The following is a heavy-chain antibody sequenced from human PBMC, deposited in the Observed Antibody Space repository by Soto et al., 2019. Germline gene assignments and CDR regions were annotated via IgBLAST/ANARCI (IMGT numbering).Heavy chain of an antibody. CDR1: GFTFSSYS. V-gene: IGHV3-21*01. D-gene: IGHD6-6*01. J-gene: IGHJ6*02. CDR2: ISSSSSYI. CDR3: ARSFIAARAYYGMDV. Sequence: EVQLVESGGGLVKPGGSLRLSCAASGFTFSSYSMNWVRQAPGKGLEWVSSISSSSSYIYYADSVKGRFTISRDNAKNSLYLQMNSLRAEDTAVYYCARSFIAARAYYGMDVWGQGTTVTVSS.